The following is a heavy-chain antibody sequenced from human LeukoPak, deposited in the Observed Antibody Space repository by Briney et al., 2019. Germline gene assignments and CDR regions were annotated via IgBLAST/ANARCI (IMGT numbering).Heavy chain of an antibody. CDR3: AKWGTNSGYDCWFDP. CDR2: ISGSGGST. V-gene: IGHV3-23*01. Sequence: GGSLRLSCAASGFTFSSYGMSWVRQAPGKGLEWVSAISGSGGSTYYADSVKGRFTISRDNSKNTLYLQMNSLRAEDTAVYYCAKWGTNSGYDCWFDPWGQGTLVTVSS. D-gene: IGHD5-12*01. J-gene: IGHJ5*02. CDR1: GFTFSSYG.